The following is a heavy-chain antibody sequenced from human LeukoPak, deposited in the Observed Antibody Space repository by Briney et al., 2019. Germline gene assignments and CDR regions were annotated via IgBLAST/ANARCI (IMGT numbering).Heavy chain of an antibody. CDR1: GFTFSSYW. CDR2: INTDGSTT. Sequence: GGSLRLSCAASGFTFSSYWMHWVRQAPGKGLVWVSRINTDGSTTTYADSVKGRFTISRDNAKNTLFLQMNSLRAEDTAVYYCARAGVAGATGFDYWGQGTLVTVSS. J-gene: IGHJ4*02. CDR3: ARAGVAGATGFDY. V-gene: IGHV3-74*01. D-gene: IGHD1-26*01.